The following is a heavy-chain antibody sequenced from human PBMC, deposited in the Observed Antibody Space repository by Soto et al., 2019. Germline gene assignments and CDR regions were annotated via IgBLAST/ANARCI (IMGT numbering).Heavy chain of an antibody. J-gene: IGHJ4*02. CDR2: IKQDGSEK. CDR1: GFTFSSYW. CDR3: AREWSEEMATPPGAY. Sequence: EVQLVESGGGLVQPGGSLRLSCAASGFTFSSYWMSWVRQAPGKGLEWVANIKQDGSEKYYVDSVKGRFTISRDNAKNALYLQMNSLRAEDTAVYYCAREWSEEMATPPGAYWGQGTLVTVSS. V-gene: IGHV3-7*05. D-gene: IGHD5-12*01.